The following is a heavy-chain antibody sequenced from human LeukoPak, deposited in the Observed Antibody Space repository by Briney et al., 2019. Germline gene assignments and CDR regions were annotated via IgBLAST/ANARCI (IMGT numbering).Heavy chain of an antibody. V-gene: IGHV4-34*01. CDR3: AVEVLGY. D-gene: IGHD5-24*01. J-gene: IGHJ4*02. CDR2: INHSGST. Sequence: SETLSLTCAVYGGSFSGYYWSWIRQPPGKGLEWIGEINHSGSTNYNPSLKSRVTISVDTSKNQFSLKLSSVTAADTAVYYCAVEVLGYWGQGTLVTVSS. CDR1: GGSFSGYY.